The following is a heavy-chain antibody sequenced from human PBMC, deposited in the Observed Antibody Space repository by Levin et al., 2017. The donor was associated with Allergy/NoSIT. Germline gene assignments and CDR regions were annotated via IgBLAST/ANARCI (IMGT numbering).Heavy chain of an antibody. Sequence: GGSLRLSCAASGFTFSSYGMHWVRQAPGKGLEWVAVISYDGSNKYYADSVKGRFTISRDNSKNTLYLQMNGLRAEDTAVYYCANAGELLELDYWGQGTLVTVSS. CDR2: ISYDGSNK. CDR3: ANAGELLELDY. D-gene: IGHD1-26*01. J-gene: IGHJ4*02. V-gene: IGHV3-30*18. CDR1: GFTFSSYG.